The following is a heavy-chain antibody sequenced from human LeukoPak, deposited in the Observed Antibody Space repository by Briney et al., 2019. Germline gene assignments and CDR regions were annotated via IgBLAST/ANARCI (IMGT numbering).Heavy chain of an antibody. Sequence: GASVKVSCKASGYTFTGYYMHWVRQAPGQGLEWMGWINPNSGGTNYAQKFQGRVTMTRDTSISTAYMELSRLRSDDTALYYCTRANPERGSYPYWGQGTLVTVSS. J-gene: IGHJ4*02. D-gene: IGHD3-16*02. CDR2: INPNSGGT. CDR3: TRANPERGSYPY. V-gene: IGHV1-2*02. CDR1: GYTFTGYY.